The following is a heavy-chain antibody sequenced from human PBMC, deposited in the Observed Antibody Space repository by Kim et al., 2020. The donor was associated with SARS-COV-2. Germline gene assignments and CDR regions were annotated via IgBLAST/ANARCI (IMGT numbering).Heavy chain of an antibody. CDR2: ISYDGSNK. J-gene: IGHJ4*02. D-gene: IGHD6-19*01. V-gene: IGHV3-30*04. CDR3: ARVIAVAGVRDY. Sequence: GGSRRLSCAASGFTFSSYAMHWVRQAPGKGLEWVAVISYDGSNKYYADSVKGRFTISRDNSKNTLYLQMNSLRAEDTAVYYCARVIAVAGVRDYWGQGTLVTVSS. CDR1: GFTFSSYA.